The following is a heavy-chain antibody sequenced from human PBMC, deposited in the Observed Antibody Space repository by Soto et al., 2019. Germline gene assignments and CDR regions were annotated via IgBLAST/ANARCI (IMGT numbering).Heavy chain of an antibody. J-gene: IGHJ4*02. CDR2: IYYSGST. CDR1: GGSISSGGYY. CDR3: ARALFTMVRGVMQLLDY. Sequence: SETLSLTCTVSGGSISSGGYYWSWIRQHPGKGLEWIGYIYYSGSTYYNPSLKSRVTISVDTSKNQFSLKLSSVTAADTAVYYCARALFTMVRGVMQLLDYWGQGTLVTVSS. D-gene: IGHD3-10*01. V-gene: IGHV4-31*03.